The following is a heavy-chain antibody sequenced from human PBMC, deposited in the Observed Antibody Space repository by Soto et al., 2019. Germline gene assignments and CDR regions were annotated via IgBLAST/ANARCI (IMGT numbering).Heavy chain of an antibody. Sequence: QVQLVQSGGGVVQPGRSLRLSCAASGFTLSDFAMHWVRQAPGKGLEWVALISNDGGIEHYGDSVRGRFTISRDNSKHMLYLQMTSLRVEDTAVYYCASAVPGMDVWGQGTTVTVSS. CDR3: ASAVPGMDV. CDR2: ISNDGGIE. CDR1: GFTLSDFA. V-gene: IGHV3-30-3*01. J-gene: IGHJ6*02.